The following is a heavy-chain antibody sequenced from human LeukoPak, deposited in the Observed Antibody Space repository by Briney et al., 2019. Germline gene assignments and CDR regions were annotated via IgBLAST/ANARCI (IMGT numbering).Heavy chain of an antibody. CDR2: TSESGGST. Sequence: GGSLRLSCAASGFTFGRHWMSWVRQAPGKGLEWVSVTSESGGSTHYADSVKGRFTIYRDNSKNTLYLKMNSLGGEDTAVYYCAKGRWGLTINNFDIWGQGRMVTVSS. D-gene: IGHD3-9*01. V-gene: IGHV3-23*01. CDR1: GFTFGRHW. CDR3: AKGRWGLTINNFDI. J-gene: IGHJ3*02.